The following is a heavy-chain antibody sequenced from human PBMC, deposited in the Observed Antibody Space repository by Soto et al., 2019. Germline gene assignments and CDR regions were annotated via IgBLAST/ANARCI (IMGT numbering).Heavy chain of an antibody. CDR1: GYAFTRYT. J-gene: IGHJ5*02. CDR2: INPDNGNT. Sequence: ASVKVSGKASGYAFTRYTMNWVRQAPGQRLEWMGWINPDNGNTKSSQKFQDRVIITRDTSASTAYMDLSSLRSEDTAVYYCARGIATGQLDPWGQGTLVTVSS. CDR3: ARGIATGQLDP. V-gene: IGHV1-3*01. D-gene: IGHD2-15*01.